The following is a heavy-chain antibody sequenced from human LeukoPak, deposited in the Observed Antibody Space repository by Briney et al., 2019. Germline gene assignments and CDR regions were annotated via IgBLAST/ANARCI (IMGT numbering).Heavy chain of an antibody. Sequence: PSETLSLTCAVYGGSFSGYYWSWIRQPPGKGLEWIGEINHSGSTNYNPSLKSRVTISVDTSKNQFSLKLSSVTAADTAVYYCARQTRKYSYGPTLFDYWGQGTLVTVSS. D-gene: IGHD5-18*01. J-gene: IGHJ4*02. V-gene: IGHV4-34*01. CDR3: ARQTRKYSYGPTLFDY. CDR2: INHSGST. CDR1: GGSFSGYY.